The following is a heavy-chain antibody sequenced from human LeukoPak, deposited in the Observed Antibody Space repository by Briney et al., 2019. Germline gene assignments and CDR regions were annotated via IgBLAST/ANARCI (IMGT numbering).Heavy chain of an antibody. Sequence: GASVKVSCKASGYTFTSYDINWVRQATGQGLEWMGWMNPNSGNTGYAQKFQGRVTITRNTSISTAYMELSSLRSEDTAVYYCARASRVSGYRGLGYWGQGTLVTVSS. V-gene: IGHV1-8*03. CDR2: MNPNSGNT. CDR1: GYTFTSYD. D-gene: IGHD3-16*01. J-gene: IGHJ4*02. CDR3: ARASRVSGYRGLGY.